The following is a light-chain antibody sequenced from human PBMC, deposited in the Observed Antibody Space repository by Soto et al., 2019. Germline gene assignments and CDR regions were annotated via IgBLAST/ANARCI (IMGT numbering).Light chain of an antibody. CDR2: AAS. J-gene: IGKJ3*01. CDR3: QQVNSYPLT. Sequence: DIQLTQSPSFLSASVGDRVTITCRASQGISSYLAWYQQKPGKAPKVLIYAASTLQSGVPSRFSGSGSGTEFTLTISSLQPEDFATYYCQQVNSYPLTFGHGTKVDIK. V-gene: IGKV1-9*01. CDR1: QGISSY.